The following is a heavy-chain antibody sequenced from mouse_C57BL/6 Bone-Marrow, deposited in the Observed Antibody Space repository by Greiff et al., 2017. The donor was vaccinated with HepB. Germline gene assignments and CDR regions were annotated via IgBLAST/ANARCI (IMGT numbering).Heavy chain of an antibody. CDR2: IDPETGGT. Sequence: VQLQQSGAELVRPGASVTLSCKASGYTFTDYDMHWVKQTPVHGLEWIGAIDPETGGTASNQKFKGKAILTADKSSSTAYIALRSLTSEDSAVYYCTRWNPYYGSSYPYYFDYWGQGTTLTVSS. V-gene: IGHV1-15*01. CDR1: GYTFTDYD. D-gene: IGHD1-1*01. CDR3: TRWNPYYGSSYPYYFDY. J-gene: IGHJ2*01.